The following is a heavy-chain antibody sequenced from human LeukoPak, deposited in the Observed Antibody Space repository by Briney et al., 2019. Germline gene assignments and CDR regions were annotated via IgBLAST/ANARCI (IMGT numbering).Heavy chain of an antibody. CDR2: INSDGNST. CDR1: GFTFSSYW. J-gene: IGHJ4*02. V-gene: IGHV3-74*01. CDR3: ARGSDSSGWYSSFDY. D-gene: IGHD6-19*01. Sequence: PGGSLRLSCAASGFTFSSYWMHWVRQAPGKGLVWVSRINSDGNSTSYADSVKGRFTISRDNAKNALYLQMNSLRAEDTAVYYCARGSDSSGWYSSFDYWGQGTLVTVPS.